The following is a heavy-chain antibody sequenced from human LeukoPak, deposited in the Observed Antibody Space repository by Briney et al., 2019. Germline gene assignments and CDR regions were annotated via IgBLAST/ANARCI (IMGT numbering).Heavy chain of an antibody. J-gene: IGHJ4*02. D-gene: IGHD2-21*02. CDR1: GYTFTGYY. CDR3: ARVGPDCGGDCYSN. CDR2: INGNTGST. Sequence: GASVKVSCKTSGYTFTGYYIHWVRQAPGQGLEWMGWINGNTGSTNYAQKFQDRVAMTRDTSIGTAYMDLNRLRSDDTAVYFCARVGPDCGGDCYSNWGQGTLVTVSS. V-gene: IGHV1-2*02.